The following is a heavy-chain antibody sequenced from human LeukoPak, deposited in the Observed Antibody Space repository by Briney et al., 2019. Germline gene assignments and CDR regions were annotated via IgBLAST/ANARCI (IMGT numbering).Heavy chain of an antibody. CDR1: GYTFTSYG. V-gene: IGHV1-18*01. CDR3: ARYPYGGNDDY. CDR2: ISAYKGIT. D-gene: IGHD4-23*01. J-gene: IGHJ4*02. Sequence: ASVNVSCKASGYTFTSYGITWVRPAPGRGREWMGWISAYKGITNYAQKLQGRVTLTPDTSTSTSYMELRSLRSDDTAVYYCARYPYGGNDDYWGQGTLGTVSS.